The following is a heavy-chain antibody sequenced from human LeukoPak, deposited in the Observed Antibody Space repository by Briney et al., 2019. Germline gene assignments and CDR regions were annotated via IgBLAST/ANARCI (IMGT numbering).Heavy chain of an antibody. D-gene: IGHD3-3*01. J-gene: IGHJ4*02. Sequence: GGSLRLSCAASGFTFSDYYMSWIRQAPGKGLEWVSHISTSGRSIYYADSVRGRFTISRDNVKNSLYLQMNSLRAEDTAVYYCARAISGGYDYWGQGTLVTVSS. CDR3: ARAISGGYDY. V-gene: IGHV3-11*01. CDR1: GFTFSDYY. CDR2: ISTSGRSI.